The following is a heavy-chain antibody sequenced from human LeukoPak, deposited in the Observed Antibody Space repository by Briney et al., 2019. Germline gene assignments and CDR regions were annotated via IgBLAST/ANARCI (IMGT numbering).Heavy chain of an antibody. CDR3: AKSSASGGSYGLDY. J-gene: IGHJ4*02. V-gene: IGHV3-30*18. CDR2: ISYDGSNK. D-gene: IGHD2-15*01. Sequence: PGRSLRLSCAASGFTFSSYGMHGVRQAPGKGLEWVAVISYDGSNKYYADSVKGRFTISRDNSKNTLYLQMNSLRAEDTAVYYCAKSSASGGSYGLDYWGQGTLVTVSS. CDR1: GFTFSSYG.